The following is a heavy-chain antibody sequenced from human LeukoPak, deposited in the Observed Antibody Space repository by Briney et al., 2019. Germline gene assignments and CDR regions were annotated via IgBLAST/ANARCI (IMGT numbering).Heavy chain of an antibody. CDR2: ITATSSST. CDR1: GFTFSNYG. D-gene: IGHD1-14*01. J-gene: IGHJ4*02. V-gene: IGHV3-23*01. Sequence: GGSLRLSCAASGFTFSNYGMSWVRQAPGKGLEWVSAITATSSSTHDADSVQGRFTISRDNSKNTLYLQMNSLRAEDTAVYYCARDRPPEYFDYWGQGTLVTVSS. CDR3: ARDRPPEYFDY.